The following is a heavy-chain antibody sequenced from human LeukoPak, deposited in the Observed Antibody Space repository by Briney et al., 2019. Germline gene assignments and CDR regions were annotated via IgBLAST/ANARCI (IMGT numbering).Heavy chain of an antibody. Sequence: ASVKVSCKASGYTITSYGISWVGQARGQGLEWMGWISAYNGNTNYAQKLQGRVTMTTDTSTSTAYMELRSLRSDDTAVYYCARRRYCSSTSCYALGYLDYWGQGTLVTVSS. CDR1: GYTITSYG. CDR2: ISAYNGNT. D-gene: IGHD2-2*01. J-gene: IGHJ4*02. CDR3: ARRRYCSSTSCYALGYLDY. V-gene: IGHV1-18*04.